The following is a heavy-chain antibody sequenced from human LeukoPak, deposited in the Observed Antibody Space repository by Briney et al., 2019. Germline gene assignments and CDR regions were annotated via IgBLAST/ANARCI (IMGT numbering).Heavy chain of an antibody. V-gene: IGHV3-48*03. CDR1: RFTFSSYE. CDR2: ISSSGSTR. J-gene: IGHJ4*02. CDR3: ARDDLPWGYFDY. Sequence: GGSLRLSCAASRFTFSSYEMNWVRQAPGKGLEWASYISSSGSTRYYADSVKGRFTISRDNAKNSLYLQMNSLRAEDTAIYYCARDDLPWGYFDYWGQGTLVTVSS. D-gene: IGHD3/OR15-3a*01.